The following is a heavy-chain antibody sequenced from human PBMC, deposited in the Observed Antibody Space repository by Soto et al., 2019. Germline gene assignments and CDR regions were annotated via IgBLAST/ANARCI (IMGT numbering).Heavy chain of an antibody. CDR2: ITISSRSI. J-gene: IGHJ4*02. D-gene: IGHD3-22*01. V-gene: IGHV3-21*01. CDR1: GFTFTRYS. CDR3: ARDYYYDSSGYSPLDY. Sequence: GGSLRLSCAASGFTFTRYSMNWVRQAPGKGLEWVSSITISSRSINYADSVKGRFTISRDNAKNSVYLQMNSLRAEDTAVYYCARDYYYDSSGYSPLDYWGQGTLVTVSS.